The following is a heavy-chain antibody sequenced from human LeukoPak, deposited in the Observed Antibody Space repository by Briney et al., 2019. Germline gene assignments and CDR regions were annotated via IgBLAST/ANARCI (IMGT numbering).Heavy chain of an antibody. CDR1: GFTFDDYA. D-gene: IGHD3-22*01. J-gene: IGHJ4*02. CDR3: AKGSNYYDSSGYSNYFDY. V-gene: IGHV3-9*03. Sequence: PGRSLRLSCAASGFTFDDYAMHWVRQAPGKGLEWVSGISWNSGSIGYADSVKSRFTISRDNAKNSLYLQTNSLRAEDMALYYCAKGSNYYDSSGYSNYFDYWGQGTLVTVSS. CDR2: ISWNSGSI.